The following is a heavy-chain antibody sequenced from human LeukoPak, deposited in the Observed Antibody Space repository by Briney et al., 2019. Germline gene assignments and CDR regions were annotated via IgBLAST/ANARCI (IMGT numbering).Heavy chain of an antibody. CDR3: ARVVVGYSSSWYSEWFDP. CDR1: GYTFTSYG. Sequence: ASVKVSCKASGYTFTSYGISWVRQAPGQGLEWMGWISAYNGNTNYAQKLQGRVTMTTDTSTSTAYMELRSLRSDDTAVYYCARVVVGYSSSWYSEWFDPWGQGTLVTVSS. CDR2: ISAYNGNT. V-gene: IGHV1-18*01. D-gene: IGHD6-13*01. J-gene: IGHJ5*02.